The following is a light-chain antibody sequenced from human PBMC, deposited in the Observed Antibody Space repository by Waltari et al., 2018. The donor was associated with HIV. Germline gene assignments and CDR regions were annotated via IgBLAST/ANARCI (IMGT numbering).Light chain of an antibody. CDR2: DVS. CDR3: LTYVSDSGTWK. J-gene: IGLJ3*02. CDR1: NIDVGHYNL. V-gene: IGLV2-23*02. Sequence: QSPLTQPASVSGNPGQSVTITCTGTNIDVGHYNLVSWYQQHPGKAPKRLIYDVSKRPSGVSSRFSGSKSGYWASLTISGLLTEDESYYYCLTYVSDSGTWKFGGGTYLTV.